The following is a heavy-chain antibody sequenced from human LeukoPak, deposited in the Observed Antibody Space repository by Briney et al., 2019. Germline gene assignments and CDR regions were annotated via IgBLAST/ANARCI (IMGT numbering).Heavy chain of an antibody. CDR1: GYTFTNYG. J-gene: IGHJ5*02. CDR2: INTGKGNS. Sequence: GASVKVSCKTSGYTFTNYGMHWVRQAPRQSPEWMGWINTGKGNSKSSQKFQDRVTLTRDTSASTAYMELNSLSSEDTAVYYCARDVGYGDPWGQGTLVTVSS. CDR3: ARDVGYGDP. V-gene: IGHV1-3*04. D-gene: IGHD4-17*01.